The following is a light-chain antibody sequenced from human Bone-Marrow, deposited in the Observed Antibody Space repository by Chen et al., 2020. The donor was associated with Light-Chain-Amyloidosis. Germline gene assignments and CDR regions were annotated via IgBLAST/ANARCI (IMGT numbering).Light chain of an antibody. Sequence: QSALTQPASVSGSPGQSITISCTGTSSDVGAYNYVSWYQQHPGKAPKLMIYDVSNRPSGVSSRFSGSKSGNTASLTICGLQAEDEADYYCSSNTSSSTLAFGGGTKLTVL. CDR2: DVS. J-gene: IGLJ2*01. CDR1: SSDVGAYNY. CDR3: SSNTSSSTLA. V-gene: IGLV2-14*01.